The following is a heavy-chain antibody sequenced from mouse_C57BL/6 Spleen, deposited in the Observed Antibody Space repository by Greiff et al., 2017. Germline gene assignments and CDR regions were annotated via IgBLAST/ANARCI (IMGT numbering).Heavy chain of an antibody. CDR3: ARRGDYGNSWFAY. D-gene: IGHD2-1*01. Sequence: VKLLESGAELVRPGTSVKVSCKASGYAFTNYLIEWVKQRPGQGLEWIGVINPGSGGTNYNEKFKGKATLTADKSSSTAYMQLSSLTSEDSAVYFCARRGDYGNSWFAYWGQGTLVTVSA. CDR1: GYAFTNYL. CDR2: INPGSGGT. J-gene: IGHJ3*01. V-gene: IGHV1-54*01.